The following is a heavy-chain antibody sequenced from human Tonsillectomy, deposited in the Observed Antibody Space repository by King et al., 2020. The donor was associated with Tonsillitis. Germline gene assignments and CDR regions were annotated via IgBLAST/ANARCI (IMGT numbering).Heavy chain of an antibody. CDR3: AREYCGGDCGAAIYDY. J-gene: IGHJ4*02. CDR2: ICYVGSNK. Sequence: VQLVESGGGVVQPGRSLRLSCAASGFTFSSYGMHWFRQAPGRGREWVGVICYVGSNKYYADSVKGRFTLTRDKYKNTLYLQMNRLRAEDTAVYYCAREYCGGDCGAAIYDYWGQGTLVTVSS. D-gene: IGHD2-21*02. CDR1: GFTFSSYG. V-gene: IGHV3-33*01.